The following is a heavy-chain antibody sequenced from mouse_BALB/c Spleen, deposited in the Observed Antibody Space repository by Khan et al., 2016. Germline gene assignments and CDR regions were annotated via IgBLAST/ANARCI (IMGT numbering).Heavy chain of an antibody. Sequence: VQLQQSGPELVKPGASVKISCKASGYSFTGYFMNWVKQSHGKSLEWMGRINPYNGDTFYNQKFKGKATLTVDKSSSTAHMELLSLTSEDSAVDYGGGGSTMITTGGLYYAMDYWGQGTSVTVSS. CDR1: GYSFTGYF. CDR3: GGGSTMITTGGLYYAMDY. D-gene: IGHD2-4*01. CDR2: INPYNGDT. J-gene: IGHJ4*01. V-gene: IGHV1-37*01.